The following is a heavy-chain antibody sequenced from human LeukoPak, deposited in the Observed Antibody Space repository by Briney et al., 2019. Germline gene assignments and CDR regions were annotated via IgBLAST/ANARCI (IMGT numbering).Heavy chain of an antibody. CDR2: IYYSGST. CDR3: ARVRDGYNFSFDY. D-gene: IGHD5-24*01. J-gene: IGHJ4*02. Sequence: SETLSLTCTVSGGSISSYYWSWIRQPPGKGLEWIGYIYYSGSTNYNPSLKSRVTISVDTSKNQFYMTLSSVTAADTAVYYRARVRDGYNFSFDYWGQGTPVTVSS. V-gene: IGHV4-59*01. CDR1: GGSISSYY.